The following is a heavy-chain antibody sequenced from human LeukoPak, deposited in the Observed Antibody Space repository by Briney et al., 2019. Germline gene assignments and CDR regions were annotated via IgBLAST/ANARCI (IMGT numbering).Heavy chain of an antibody. V-gene: IGHV4-59*08. D-gene: IGHD5-18*01. CDR2: IYYSGST. J-gene: IGHJ4*02. CDR1: GGSISSYY. Sequence: PSETLSLTCTVSGGSISSYYWSWIRQPPGKGLEWIGYIYYSGSTNYNPSLKSRVTISVDTSKNQFSLKLSSVTAADTAVYYCARGGGYTPGHPTPDYWGQGTLVTVSS. CDR3: ARGGGYTPGHPTPDY.